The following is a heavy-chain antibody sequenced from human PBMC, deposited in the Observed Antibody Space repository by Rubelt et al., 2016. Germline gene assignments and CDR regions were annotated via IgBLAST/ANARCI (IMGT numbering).Heavy chain of an antibody. Sequence: GGSLRLSCAASGFTFSSYWMSWVRQAPGKGLEWVANIKQDGSEKYYVDSVKGRFTISRDNAKNSLYLQMNSLRAEDTAVYYWARDSQQLVPYYDYYGMDVWGQGTTVTVSS. CDR3: ARDSQQLVPYYDYYGMDV. CDR2: IKQDGSEK. D-gene: IGHD6-13*01. J-gene: IGHJ6*02. V-gene: IGHV3-7*04. CDR1: GFTFSSYW.